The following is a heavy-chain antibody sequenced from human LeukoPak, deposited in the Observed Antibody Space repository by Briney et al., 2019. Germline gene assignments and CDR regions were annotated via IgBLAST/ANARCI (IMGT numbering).Heavy chain of an antibody. J-gene: IGHJ3*02. CDR2: ISAYNGNT. D-gene: IGHD3-22*01. V-gene: IGHV1-18*01. CDR1: GYTFTSYG. Sequence: ASVKVSCKASGYTFTSYGISWVRQAPGQGLEWMGWISAYNGNTNYAQKLQGRVTMTTDTSTSTAYMELRSLRSDDTAVYYCGSRALDSSGYDDAFDIWGQGTMVTVSS. CDR3: GSRALDSSGYDDAFDI.